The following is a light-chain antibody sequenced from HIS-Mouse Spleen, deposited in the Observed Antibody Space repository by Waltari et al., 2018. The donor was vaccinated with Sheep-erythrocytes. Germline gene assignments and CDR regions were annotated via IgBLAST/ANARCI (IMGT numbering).Light chain of an antibody. CDR2: GAS. CDR3: LQHNSYPRT. Sequence: EIVLTQSPGTLSLSPGERATLSCRASQSVSSSYLAWYQQKPGQAPRLLIYGASSRATGIPDRFSGSGSGTDFTLTISRLEPEDFATYYCLQHNSYPRTFGQGNKVEIK. J-gene: IGKJ1*01. CDR1: QSVSSSY. V-gene: IGKV3-20*01.